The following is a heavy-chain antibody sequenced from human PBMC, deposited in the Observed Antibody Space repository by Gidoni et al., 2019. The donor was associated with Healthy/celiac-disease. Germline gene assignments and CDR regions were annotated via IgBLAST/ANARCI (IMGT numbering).Heavy chain of an antibody. CDR2: INPNSGGT. CDR3: ASLGARGVRYYYYMDV. V-gene: IGHV1-2*02. J-gene: IGHJ6*03. CDR1: GYTFTGHY. Sequence: QVQLVQSGAEVKKPGASVKVSCKASGYTFTGHYMHWVRQAPGQGLEWMGWINPNSGGTNYAQKFQGRVTMTRDTSISTAYMELSRLRSDDTAVYYCASLGARGVRYYYYMDVWGKGTTVTVSS. D-gene: IGHD3-10*01.